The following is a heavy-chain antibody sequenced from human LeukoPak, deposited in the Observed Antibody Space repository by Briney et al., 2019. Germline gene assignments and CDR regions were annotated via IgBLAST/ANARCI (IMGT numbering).Heavy chain of an antibody. V-gene: IGHV3-38-3*01. CDR2: ISGGST. J-gene: IGHJ4*02. Sequence: PGGSLRLSCAASGFTVSSNEMSWVRQAPGKGLEWVSSISGGSTYYADSRKGRFTISRDNSKNTLHLQMNSLRPEDTAVYYCARGAHKRDDYGGFFDYWGQGTLVTVSS. D-gene: IGHD4-23*01. CDR3: ARGAHKRDDYGGFFDY. CDR1: GFTVSSNE.